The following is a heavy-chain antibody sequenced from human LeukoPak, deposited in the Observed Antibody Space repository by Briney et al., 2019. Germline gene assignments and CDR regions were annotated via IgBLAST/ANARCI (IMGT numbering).Heavy chain of an antibody. CDR1: GYTLTELS. V-gene: IGHV1-24*01. CDR2: FDPEDGET. CDR3: ATDSGGATKFSNQNSGLGEFDY. Sequence: ASVKVSCKVSGYTLTELSMHWVRQAPGKGLEWMGGFDPEDGETIYAQKFQGRVTMTEDTSTGTAYMELSSLRSEDTAVYYCATDSGGATKFSNQNSGLGEFDYWGQGTLVTVSS. J-gene: IGHJ4*02. D-gene: IGHD1-26*01.